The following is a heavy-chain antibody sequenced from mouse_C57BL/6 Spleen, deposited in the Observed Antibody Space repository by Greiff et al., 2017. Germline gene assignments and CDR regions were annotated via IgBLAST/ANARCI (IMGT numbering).Heavy chain of an antibody. CDR1: GYTFTSYW. V-gene: IGHV1-50*01. CDR2: IDPSDSYT. CDR3: ARRGNGYHYALDY. D-gene: IGHD2-2*01. J-gene: IGHJ4*01. Sequence: QVQLQQPGAELVKPGASVKLSCKASGYTFTSYWMQWVKQRPGQGLEWIGEIDPSDSYTNYNHKFKGKATLTVDTSSSTAYMQLSSLTSEDSAVYYCARRGNGYHYALDYWGQGTSVTVSS.